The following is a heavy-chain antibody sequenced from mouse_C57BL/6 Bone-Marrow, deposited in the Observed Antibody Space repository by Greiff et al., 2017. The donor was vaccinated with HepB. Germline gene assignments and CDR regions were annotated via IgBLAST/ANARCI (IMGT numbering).Heavy chain of an antibody. CDR3: ARRAEVATPDY. CDR1: GYTFTSYG. CDR2: IYPRSGNT. Sequence: QVQLQQSGAELARPGASVKLSCKASGYTFTSYGISWVKQRTGQGLEWIGEIYPRSGNTYYNEKFKGKATLTAVKSSSTAYMELSILTSEDSAVYFCARRAEVATPDYWGQGTTLTVSS. J-gene: IGHJ2*01. D-gene: IGHD1-1*01. V-gene: IGHV1-81*01.